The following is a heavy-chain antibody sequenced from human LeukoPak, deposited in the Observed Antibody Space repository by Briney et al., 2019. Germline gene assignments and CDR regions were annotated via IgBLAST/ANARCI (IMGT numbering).Heavy chain of an antibody. D-gene: IGHD3-10*01. J-gene: IGHJ4*02. CDR2: TSSSSSYT. Sequence: PGGSLGLSCAASGFTFSDYYMSWIRQAPGKGLEWVSYTSSSSSYTNYADSVKGRFTISRDNAKNSLYLQMNSLRAEDTAVYYCARGGPGGSGSYYIYWGQGTLVTVSS. CDR3: ARGGPGGSGSYYIY. CDR1: GFTFSDYY. V-gene: IGHV3-11*06.